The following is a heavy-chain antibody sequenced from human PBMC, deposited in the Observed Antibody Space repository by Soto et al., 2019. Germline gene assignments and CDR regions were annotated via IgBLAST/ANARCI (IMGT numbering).Heavy chain of an antibody. V-gene: IGHV4-30-4*01. CDR2: MYYSGNS. Sequence: QVQLHESGPGLVKPSQTLSPTCTVSGGSINVGDYYWSWIRQPPGKGLEWIGYMYYSGNSYYNPSLESRVTISVDTSKNQFSLKLSSVTAADTAVYYCARTGVVHYYYAMDVWGQGTTVAVSS. CDR3: ARTGVVHYYYAMDV. D-gene: IGHD3-3*01. J-gene: IGHJ6*02. CDR1: GGSINVGDYY.